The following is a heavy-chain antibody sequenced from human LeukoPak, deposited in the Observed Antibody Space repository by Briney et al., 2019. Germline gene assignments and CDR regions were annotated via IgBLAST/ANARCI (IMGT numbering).Heavy chain of an antibody. J-gene: IGHJ6*03. CDR1: GYTFTSYY. V-gene: IGHV1-46*01. Sequence: ASVKVSCKASGYTFTSYYMHWVRQAPGQGLEWMGIINPSGGSTSYAQKFQGRVTMTRDMSTSTVYMELSSLRSEDTAVYYCARDLTYYDILTGYSTSYMDVWGKGTTVTVSS. CDR2: INPSGGST. D-gene: IGHD3-9*01. CDR3: ARDLTYYDILTGYSTSYMDV.